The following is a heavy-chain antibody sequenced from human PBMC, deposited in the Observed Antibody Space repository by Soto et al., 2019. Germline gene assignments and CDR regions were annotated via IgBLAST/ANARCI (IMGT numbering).Heavy chain of an antibody. Sequence: EVHLLESGGGLVQPGGSLRLSCAASGFTFSSYAMSWVRQAPGKGLEWDSGSSGSGGSTYYADSVKGGFTISRDNSKITLYLQMNSLRADGTAVYYCAKDNIVVVPAPGYWGQGTLVTVSS. V-gene: IGHV3-23*01. CDR3: AKDNIVVVPAPGY. CDR1: GFTFSSYA. CDR2: SSGSGGST. J-gene: IGHJ4*02. D-gene: IGHD2-2*01.